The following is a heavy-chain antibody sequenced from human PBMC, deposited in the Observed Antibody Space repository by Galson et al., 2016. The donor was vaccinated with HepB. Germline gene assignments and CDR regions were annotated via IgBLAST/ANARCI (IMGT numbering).Heavy chain of an antibody. CDR3: TTWLPHHFFY. D-gene: IGHD6-19*01. CDR2: IDGPTPNT. Sequence: SLRLSCAASGFTFRNYALSWVRRAPGKGLEWVSHIDGPTPNTHYADSVRGRFSIYRDNSRDTLYLQMDSLTAEDSAIYYCTTWLPHHFFYWGPGTRVTGSS. V-gene: IGHV3-23*01. CDR1: GFTFRNYA. J-gene: IGHJ4*02.